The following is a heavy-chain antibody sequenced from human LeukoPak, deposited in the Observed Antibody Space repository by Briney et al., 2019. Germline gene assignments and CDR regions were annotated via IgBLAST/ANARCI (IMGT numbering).Heavy chain of an antibody. D-gene: IGHD2-2*01. CDR3: ASSLGYCSSTSCFTWDAFDI. CDR2: IYPGDSDT. CDR1: GYSFTSYW. Sequence: EESLKISCKGSGYSFTSYWIGWVRQMPGKGLEWMGIIYPGDSDTRYSPSFQGQVTISADKSISTAYLQWSSLKASDTAMYYCASSLGYCSSTSCFTWDAFDIWGQGTMVTVSS. V-gene: IGHV5-51*01. J-gene: IGHJ3*02.